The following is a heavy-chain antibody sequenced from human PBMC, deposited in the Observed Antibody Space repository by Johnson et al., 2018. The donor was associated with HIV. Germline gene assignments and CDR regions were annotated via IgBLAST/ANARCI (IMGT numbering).Heavy chain of an antibody. CDR1: GFTFSSYA. J-gene: IGHJ3*02. V-gene: IGHV3-30*04. CDR2: ISYDGSNK. Sequence: VQLVESGGGVVQPGRSLRLSCAASGFTFSSYAMHWVRQAPGKGLEWVAVISYDGSNKYYADSVKGRFTISRDNAKNTLYLQMNSLRAEDTAVYYCARGVGPSAFDIWGQGTIVTVSS. CDR3: ARGVGPSAFDI. D-gene: IGHD1-26*01.